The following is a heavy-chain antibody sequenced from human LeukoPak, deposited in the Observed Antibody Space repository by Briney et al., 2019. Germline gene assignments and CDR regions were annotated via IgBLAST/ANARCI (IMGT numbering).Heavy chain of an antibody. CDR2: IWYDGSNK. CDR1: GFTFSSYG. D-gene: IGHD3-10*01. J-gene: IGHJ4*02. CDR3: ARDKKGGESSEIDY. Sequence: GRSLRLSCAASGFTFSSYGMHWVRQAPGKGLEWVAVIWYDGSNKYYADSVKGRFTISRDNTKNTLYLQMTSLSAEDTAVYYCARDKKGGESSEIDYWGQGARVTVSS. V-gene: IGHV3-33*01.